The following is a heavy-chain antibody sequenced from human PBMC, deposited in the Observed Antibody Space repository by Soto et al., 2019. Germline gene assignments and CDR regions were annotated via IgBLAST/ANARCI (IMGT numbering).Heavy chain of an antibody. D-gene: IGHD6-13*01. CDR3: ARVRYSGSWYLAVGYYFES. V-gene: IGHV1-8*01. Sequence: QVQLVQSGAEVKKPGASVKVSCKASGYTFTSYDINWVRQATGQGLEWMGWMNPNSGNTGYAQKFQGRVTMPRNTTITKAYKELSSLRSEERAVYYCARVRYSGSWYLAVGYYFESWGQGNLVTVSS. CDR2: MNPNSGNT. CDR1: GYTFTSYD. J-gene: IGHJ4*02.